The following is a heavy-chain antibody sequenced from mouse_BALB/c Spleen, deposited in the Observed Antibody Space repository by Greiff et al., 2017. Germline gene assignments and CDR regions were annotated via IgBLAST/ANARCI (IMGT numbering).Heavy chain of an antibody. CDR1: GYTFTSYY. CDR2: IYPGNVNT. D-gene: IGHD2-3*01. Sequence: QVQLQQSGPELVKPGASVRISCKASGYTFTSYYIHWVKQRPGQGLEWIGWIYPGNVNTKYNEKFKGKATLTADKSSSTAYMQLSSLTSEDSAVYFCARDDGYPSYYYAMDYWGQGTSVTVSS. J-gene: IGHJ4*01. V-gene: IGHV1S56*01. CDR3: ARDDGYPSYYYAMDY.